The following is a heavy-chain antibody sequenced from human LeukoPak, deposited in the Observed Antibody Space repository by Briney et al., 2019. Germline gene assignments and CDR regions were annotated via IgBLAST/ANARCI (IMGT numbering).Heavy chain of an antibody. J-gene: IGHJ1*01. Sequence: ASVKVSCKTSGYTFTDYAINWVRQAPGQGLEFMGWINTGTGNPTYAQGSTGRFVFSLDTSVSTAYLQISSLKAEDTAVYYCARDYTLTLGTTTYFQHWGQGTLVTVSS. V-gene: IGHV7-4-1*02. D-gene: IGHD1-7*01. CDR2: INTGTGNP. CDR1: GYTFTDYA. CDR3: ARDYTLTLGTTTYFQH.